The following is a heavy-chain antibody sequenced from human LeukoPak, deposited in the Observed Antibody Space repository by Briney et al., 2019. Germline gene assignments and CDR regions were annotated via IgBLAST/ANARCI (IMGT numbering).Heavy chain of an antibody. CDR1: GGSFSGYY. V-gene: IGHV4-34*01. J-gene: IGHJ5*02. Sequence: SETLSLTCAVYGGSFSGYYWSWIRQPPGKGLEWIGEINHSGSTNYNPSLKSRVTISVDTSKNQFSLKLSSVTAADTAVYYCARGRDGYNYPSWFDPWGQGTLVTVSS. D-gene: IGHD5-24*01. CDR3: ARGRDGYNYPSWFDP. CDR2: INHSGST.